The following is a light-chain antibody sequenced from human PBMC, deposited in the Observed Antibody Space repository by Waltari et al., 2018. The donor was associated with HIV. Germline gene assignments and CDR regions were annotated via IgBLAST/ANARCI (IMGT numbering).Light chain of an antibody. Sequence: QSALTQPASVSGSPGQPITISCTGPSRDVGGCNYVLWYQHHPGKAPKLMIYDVSNRPSGVSNRFSGSKSGNTASLTISGLQAEDEADYYCNSYTTSSTLHVVFGGGTKLTVL. CDR1: SRDVGGCNY. J-gene: IGLJ2*01. CDR3: NSYTTSSTLHVV. CDR2: DVS. V-gene: IGLV2-14*03.